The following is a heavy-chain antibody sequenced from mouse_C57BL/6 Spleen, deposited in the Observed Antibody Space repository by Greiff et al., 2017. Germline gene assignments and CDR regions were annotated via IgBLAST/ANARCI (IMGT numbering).Heavy chain of an antibody. CDR1: GYAFSSSW. Sequence: QVQLQQSGPELVKPGASVKISCKASGYAFSSSWMNWVKQRPGKGLEWIGRIYPGDGDTNYNGKFKGKATLTADKSSSTAYMQLSSLTSEDSAVYCCARDDYYGSSYLYAMDYWGQGTSVTVSS. V-gene: IGHV1-82*01. CDR3: ARDDYYGSSYLYAMDY. D-gene: IGHD1-1*01. CDR2: IYPGDGDT. J-gene: IGHJ4*01.